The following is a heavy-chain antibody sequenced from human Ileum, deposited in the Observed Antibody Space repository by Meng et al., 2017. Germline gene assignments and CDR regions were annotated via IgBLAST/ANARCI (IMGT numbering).Heavy chain of an antibody. CDR2: INPKNGEP. D-gene: IGHD2-2*01. CDR3: VRDVTRGGY. Sequence: VQTVRCGGAVKNPGAPVTVLCKPSGYDYMDSYMHGAPTPPGEGLEWMGWINPKNGEPRYVPKLRGRVTMSSDTSISTAYMELSSLPSDDTAVYYCVRDVTRGGYWGQGTLVTVSS. CDR1: GYDYMDSY. V-gene: IGHV1-2*02. J-gene: IGHJ4*02.